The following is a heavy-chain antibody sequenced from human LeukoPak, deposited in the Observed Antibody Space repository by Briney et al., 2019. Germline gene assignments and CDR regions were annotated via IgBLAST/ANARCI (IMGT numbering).Heavy chain of an antibody. CDR3: ARGPVAGNFDY. D-gene: IGHD6-19*01. V-gene: IGHV4-61*02. CDR2: IYTSGST. J-gene: IGHJ4*02. Sequence: PSETLSLTCTVSGGSISSGSYYWRWIRQPAGKGLEWIGRIYTSGSTNYNPSLKSRVTISVDTSKNQFSLKLSSVTAADTAVYYCARGPVAGNFDYWGRGTLVTVSS. CDR1: GGSISSGSYY.